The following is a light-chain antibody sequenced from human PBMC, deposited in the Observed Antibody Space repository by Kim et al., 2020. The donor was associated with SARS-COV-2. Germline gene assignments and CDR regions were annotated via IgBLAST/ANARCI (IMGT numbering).Light chain of an antibody. CDR3: QKYNSAPFT. CDR2: AAS. J-gene: IGKJ3*01. Sequence: ACVVDKVAFACRASQGISNSLAWYQQQPGKVPQLLIYAASTLQSGVPSRFSGSGSGTDFTLTISSLQPEDVATYYCQKYNSAPFTFGPGTKVDIK. CDR1: QGISNS. V-gene: IGKV1-27*01.